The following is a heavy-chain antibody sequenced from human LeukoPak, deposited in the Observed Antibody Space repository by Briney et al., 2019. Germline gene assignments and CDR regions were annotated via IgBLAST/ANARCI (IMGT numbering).Heavy chain of an antibody. CDR3: ATTTKRQ. J-gene: IGHJ4*02. CDR2: IKPNSGGT. Sequence: ASVKVSCKASGYTFTGYYMHWLRQAPGQGLEWMGWIKPNSGGTNYAQKFQVRVTMTRDTSISTAYMEPSRLRSGATAVYHCATTTKRQWGQGTLVTVSS. CDR1: GYTFTGYY. V-gene: IGHV1-2*02. D-gene: IGHD1-1*01.